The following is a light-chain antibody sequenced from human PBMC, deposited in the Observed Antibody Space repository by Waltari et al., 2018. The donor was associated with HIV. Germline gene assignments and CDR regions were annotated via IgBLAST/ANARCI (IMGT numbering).Light chain of an antibody. CDR3: QSYDNSLSGLV. V-gene: IGLV1-40*01. CDR1: SSNIGARSD. CDR2: RNN. J-gene: IGLJ3*02. Sequence: QSVLTQPPSVSGAPGPRVSIPCPGISSNIGARSDVHSYQHRPGTAHKLHIYRNNNRPSGVPDRFSGSKSGTSASLAITGLQPEDEADYYCQSYDNSLSGLVFGGGTKLTVL.